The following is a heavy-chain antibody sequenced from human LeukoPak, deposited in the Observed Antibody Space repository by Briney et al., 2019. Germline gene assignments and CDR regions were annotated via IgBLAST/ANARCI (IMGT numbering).Heavy chain of an antibody. CDR2: ISSDGSNK. CDR1: GFTFSSFP. V-gene: IGHV3-30-3*01. J-gene: IGHJ4*02. Sequence: GGSLRLSCAASGFTFSSFPMHWVRQAPGKGLEWVAVISSDGSNKYYADSVKGRFTISRDNSKNTLYLPMNSLRAEDTAVYYCARDGSREWPLGYWGQGTLVTVSS. D-gene: IGHD3-10*01. CDR3: ARDGSREWPLGY.